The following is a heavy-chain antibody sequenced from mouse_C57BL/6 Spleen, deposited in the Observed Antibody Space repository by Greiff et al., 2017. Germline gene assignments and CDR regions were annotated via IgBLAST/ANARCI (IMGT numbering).Heavy chain of an antibody. CDR2: INPSNGGT. D-gene: IGHD2-4*01. J-gene: IGHJ3*01. V-gene: IGHV1-53*01. Sequence: VQLQQPGTELVKPGASVKLSCKASGYTFTSYWMHWVKQRPGQGLEWIGNINPSNGGTNYNEKFKSKATLTVDKSSSTAYMQLSSLTSEDSAVYYCARDHYDYDAWFAYWGQGTLVTVSA. CDR1: GYTFTSYW. CDR3: ARDHYDYDAWFAY.